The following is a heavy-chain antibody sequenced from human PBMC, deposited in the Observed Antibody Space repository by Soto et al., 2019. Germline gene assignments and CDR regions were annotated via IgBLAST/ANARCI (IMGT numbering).Heavy chain of an antibody. J-gene: IGHJ4*02. D-gene: IGHD5-18*01. CDR2: ISYDGSKQ. Sequence: AGGSLRLSCAASGFIVRSYVMHWARQAPGKGLEWVTFISYDGSKQYYADSVKGRFTISRDNSKNTLYLQMNSLTAEDTALYYCARATEGYTHGSYYFDYWGQGSLVTVSS. V-gene: IGHV3-30-3*01. CDR1: GFIVRSYV. CDR3: ARATEGYTHGSYYFDY.